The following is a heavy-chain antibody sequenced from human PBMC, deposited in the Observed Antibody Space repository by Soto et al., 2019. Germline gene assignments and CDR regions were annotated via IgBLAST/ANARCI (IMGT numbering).Heavy chain of an antibody. CDR1: GLTLSRFA. D-gene: IGHD3-10*01. V-gene: IGHV3-30-3*01. CDR2: IGYDGSNK. Sequence: QVQLVESGGGVVQPGRSLRLSCAASGLTLSRFAMHWVRQAPGKGLEWVAVIGYDGSNKDYADSVKGRFTISRDNSKNTVYMQMNSLRPEDTAVYYCARDPVNYEGSWTYGRDVWGQGTTVTVSS. J-gene: IGHJ6*02. CDR3: ARDPVNYEGSWTYGRDV.